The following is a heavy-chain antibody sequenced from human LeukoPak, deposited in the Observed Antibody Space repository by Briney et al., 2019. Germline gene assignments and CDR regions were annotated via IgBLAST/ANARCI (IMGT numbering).Heavy chain of an antibody. CDR1: GFTFSSSW. CDR3: AKNFGHQQFDF. V-gene: IGHV3-7*01. J-gene: IGHJ4*02. D-gene: IGHD3/OR15-3a*01. CDR2: IKEDGSVK. Sequence: GGSLRLSCAVSGFTFSSSWMDWVRQAQGKGLGWVANIKEDGSVKNYVDSVKGRFTISRDNTKNSLYLQMNSLRAEDTAVYYCAKNFGHQQFDFWGQGTLVSVSS.